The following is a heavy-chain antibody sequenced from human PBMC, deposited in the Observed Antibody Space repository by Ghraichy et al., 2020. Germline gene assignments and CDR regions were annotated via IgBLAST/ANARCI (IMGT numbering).Heavy chain of an antibody. J-gene: IGHJ4*02. V-gene: IGHV4-59*08. Sequence: SETLSLTCTVSGGSISSYYWSWIRQPPGKGLEWIGYIYYSGSTNYNPSLKSRVTISVDTSKNQFSLKLSSVTAADTAVYYCARLGDYYGSGSDLFDLWGQGTLVTVSS. CDR3: ARLGDYYGSGSDLFDL. CDR2: IYYSGST. D-gene: IGHD3-10*01. CDR1: GGSISSYY.